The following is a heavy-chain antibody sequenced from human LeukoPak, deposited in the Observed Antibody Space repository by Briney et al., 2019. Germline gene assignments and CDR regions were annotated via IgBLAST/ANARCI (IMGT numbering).Heavy chain of an antibody. V-gene: IGHV3-23*01. J-gene: IGHJ4*02. CDR2: FSGTSGST. CDR1: GFTFSNYA. D-gene: IGHD6-19*01. CDR3: VTLRNINGWYYY. Sequence: GGSLRLSCAASGFTFSNYAMTWVRQAPGKGLEWVSAFSGTSGSTYYADSVKGRFTISRDSSKNTLYLHMNNLRAEDTAVYYCVTLRNINGWYYYWGQGALVTVSS.